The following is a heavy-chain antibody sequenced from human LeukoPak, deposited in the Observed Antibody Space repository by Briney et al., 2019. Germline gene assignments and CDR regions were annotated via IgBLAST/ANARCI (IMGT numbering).Heavy chain of an antibody. CDR2: INPNSGGT. CDR1: GYTFTGYN. Sequence: ASVKVSCKASGYTFTGYNMHWVRQDPGQGLEWMGWINPNSGGTNYAQKFRGRVTMTRDTSISTAYMELSRLRSDDTAVYYCARDHLGYFDYWGQGTLVTVSS. J-gene: IGHJ4*02. D-gene: IGHD7-27*01. V-gene: IGHV1-2*02. CDR3: ARDHLGYFDY.